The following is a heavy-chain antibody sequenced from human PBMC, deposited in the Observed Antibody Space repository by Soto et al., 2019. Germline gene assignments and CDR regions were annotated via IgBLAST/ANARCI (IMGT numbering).Heavy chain of an antibody. D-gene: IGHD4-17*01. V-gene: IGHV1-69*08. CDR2: IIPILGIA. CDR3: AREYGDYVGAFDI. CDR1: GGTFSSYT. Sequence: QVQLVQSGAEVKKPGSSVKVSCKASGGTFSSYTISWVRQAPGQGLEWMGRIIPILGIANYAQKFQGRVTITADKSTSTASMELSSLRSEDTAVYYCAREYGDYVGAFDIWGQGTMVTVSS. J-gene: IGHJ3*02.